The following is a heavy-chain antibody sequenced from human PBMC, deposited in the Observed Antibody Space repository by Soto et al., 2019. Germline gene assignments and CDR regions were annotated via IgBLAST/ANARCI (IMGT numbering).Heavy chain of an antibody. V-gene: IGHV4-59*01. Sequence: SETLSLTCTVSGGSISSYYWSWIRQPPGKGLEWIGYIYYSGSTNYNPSLKSRVTTSVDTSKNQFSLKLSSVTAADTAVYYCARSYDYYYGMDVWGQGTTVTVSS. D-gene: IGHD2-8*01. CDR3: ARSYDYYYGMDV. CDR2: IYYSGST. J-gene: IGHJ6*02. CDR1: GGSISSYY.